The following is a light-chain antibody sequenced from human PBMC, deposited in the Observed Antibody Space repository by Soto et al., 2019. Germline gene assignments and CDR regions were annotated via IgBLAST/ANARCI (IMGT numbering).Light chain of an antibody. J-gene: IGKJ3*01. Sequence: IQLTQSPSSLSASVGDRVTISCRASQGIANFLAGYQQKPGKAPKLLIYGASNLQSGVPSRFSGSGSGTDFTLTFSSLQPEDFATYYCQQLNSFPIPFGPGTKVDIK. CDR1: QGIANF. CDR2: GAS. CDR3: QQLNSFPIP. V-gene: IGKV1-9*01.